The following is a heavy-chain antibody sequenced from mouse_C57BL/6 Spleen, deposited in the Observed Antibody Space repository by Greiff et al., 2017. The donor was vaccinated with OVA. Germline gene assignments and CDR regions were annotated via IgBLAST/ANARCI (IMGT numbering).Heavy chain of an antibody. J-gene: IGHJ1*03. CDR3: ARRRYYGAAGYFDV. CDR1: GFTFSDYG. D-gene: IGHD1-1*01. CDR2: ISSGSSTI. V-gene: IGHV5-17*01. Sequence: EVKVVESGGGLVKPGGSLKLSCAASGFTFSDYGMHWVRQAPEKGLEWVAYISSGSSTIYYAATVKGRFTISRDNAKNTLFLQMTSLRSEDTAMYYCARRRYYGAAGYFDVWGTGTTVTVSS.